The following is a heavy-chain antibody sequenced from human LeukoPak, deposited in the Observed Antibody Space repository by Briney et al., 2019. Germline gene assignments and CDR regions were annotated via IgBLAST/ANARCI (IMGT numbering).Heavy chain of an antibody. J-gene: IGHJ4*02. Sequence: PGGSLRLSCAASGFTFSSYAMSWVRQAPGKGLEWVSAISGSGGSTYYADSVKGRFTISRDNSKNTLYLQMNSLRAEDTAVYYCAKVNYYDIGNQYGFDYWGQGTLVTVSS. CDR2: ISGSGGST. CDR3: AKVNYYDIGNQYGFDY. D-gene: IGHD3-22*01. CDR1: GFTFSSYA. V-gene: IGHV3-23*01.